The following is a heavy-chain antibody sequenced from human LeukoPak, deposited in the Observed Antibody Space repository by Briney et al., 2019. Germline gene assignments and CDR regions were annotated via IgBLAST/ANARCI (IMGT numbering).Heavy chain of an antibody. CDR1: GGSLSSYY. Sequence: WETLSLTCAVSGGSLSSYYWSWIRQPPGAGPEWIGYIYYTGSTNYNPSLKSRVTISLDSSTNQFSLNLNSLTTADTAVYYCVGHYYGSGTAKGYLQHWGQGTLVTVSS. CDR2: IYYTGST. D-gene: IGHD3-10*01. J-gene: IGHJ1*01. V-gene: IGHV4-59*01. CDR3: VGHYYGSGTAKGYLQH.